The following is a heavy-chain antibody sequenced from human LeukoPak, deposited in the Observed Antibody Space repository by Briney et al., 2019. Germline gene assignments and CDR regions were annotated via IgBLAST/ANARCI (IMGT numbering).Heavy chain of an antibody. Sequence: PGGSLRLSCAASGFTFSTYSMNWVRQAPGKGLEWVSPISSSGSYVYYADSLKGRFTISRDNAKNSLYLQMNNLRAEDTAVYYCAREERSYSFYYGLDVWGQGTTVTVSS. CDR2: ISSSGSYV. J-gene: IGHJ6*02. D-gene: IGHD5-18*01. V-gene: IGHV3-21*01. CDR3: AREERSYSFYYGLDV. CDR1: GFTFSTYS.